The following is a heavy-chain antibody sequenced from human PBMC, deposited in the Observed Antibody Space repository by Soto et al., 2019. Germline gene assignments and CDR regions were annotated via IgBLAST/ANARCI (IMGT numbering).Heavy chain of an antibody. D-gene: IGHD5-12*01. CDR2: ISSSSSYI. Sequence: EVQLVESGGGLVKPGGSLRLSCAASGFTFSSYSMNWVRQAPGKGLEWVSSISSSSSYIYYADSVKGRFTISRDNAKNSLYLQMNSLRAEDTAVYYCARESISGYDLDAFDIWGQGTMVTVSS. CDR1: GFTFSSYS. CDR3: ARESISGYDLDAFDI. V-gene: IGHV3-21*01. J-gene: IGHJ3*02.